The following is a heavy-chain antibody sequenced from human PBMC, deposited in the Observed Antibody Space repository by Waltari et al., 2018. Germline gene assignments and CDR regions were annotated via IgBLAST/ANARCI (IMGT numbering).Heavy chain of an antibody. CDR1: GYSISSGYY. CDR2: IYHSGST. D-gene: IGHD2-21*02. Sequence: QVQLQESGPGLVKPSETLSLTCTVSGYSISSGYYWGWIRQPPGKGLEWIGSIYHSGSTYYNPSLKSRVTISVDTSKNQFSLKLSSVTAADTAVYYCAREGNIVVVTAQTNAFDIWGQGTMVTVSS. V-gene: IGHV4-38-2*02. CDR3: AREGNIVVVTAQTNAFDI. J-gene: IGHJ3*02.